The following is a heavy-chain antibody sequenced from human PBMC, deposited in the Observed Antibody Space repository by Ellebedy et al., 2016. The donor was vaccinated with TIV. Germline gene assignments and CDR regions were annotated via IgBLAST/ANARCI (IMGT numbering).Heavy chain of an antibody. CDR1: GFTFSIAW. J-gene: IGHJ4*02. CDR3: TTAVHYADSRFDF. D-gene: IGHD4-17*01. Sequence: GESLKISCSASGFTFSIAWMTWVRQAPGKGLEWVGRIKSKTDGATTDYAAPVKGRFTISRDDSKNTLYLQMDSLEAEDTAMYYCTTAVHYADSRFDFWGQGTLVTVSS. CDR2: IKSKTDGATT. V-gene: IGHV3-15*01.